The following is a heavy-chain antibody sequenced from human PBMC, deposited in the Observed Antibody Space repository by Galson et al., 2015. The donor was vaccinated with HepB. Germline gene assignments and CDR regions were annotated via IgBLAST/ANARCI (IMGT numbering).Heavy chain of an antibody. CDR1: GSSFTSYW. CDR2: IYPGDSDT. V-gene: IGHV5-51*01. D-gene: IGHD3-22*01. J-gene: IGHJ4*02. Sequence: QSGAEVKKPGESLKISCKGSGSSFTSYWIGWVRQMPGKGLEWMGIIYPGDSDTRYSPSFQGQVTISADKSISTAYLQWSSLKASDTAMYYCARSSTYYYDSSGYDFDYWGQGTLVTVSS. CDR3: ARSSTYYYDSSGYDFDY.